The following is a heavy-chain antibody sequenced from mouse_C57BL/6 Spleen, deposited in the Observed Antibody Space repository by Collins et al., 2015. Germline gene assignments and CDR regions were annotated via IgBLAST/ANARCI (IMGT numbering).Heavy chain of an antibody. D-gene: IGHD2-4*01. Sequence: DVQLQESGPGLVNLSVSVSHLLCHWLLHHQWLLLELDPAVSRNKLEWMGYISYDDGNNYNPSLKNRISITRDTSKNQFFLKLNSVTTEDTATYYCARGMITTAMDYWGQGTSVTVSS. CDR2: ISYDDGN. CDR3: ARGMITTAMDY. J-gene: IGHJ4*01. CDR1: LLHHQWLL. V-gene: IGHV3-6*02.